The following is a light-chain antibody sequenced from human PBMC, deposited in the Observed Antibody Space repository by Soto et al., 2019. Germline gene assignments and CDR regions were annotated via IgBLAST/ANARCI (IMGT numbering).Light chain of an antibody. CDR1: SSDVGGYNY. J-gene: IGLJ1*01. CDR3: SSYASRTLVV. Sequence: QSALTQPASVSGSPGQSITISCTGTSSDVGGYNYVSWYQQYPGKAPKLMIYDVSNRPSGVSNRFSGSKSGNTASLTISGLQADDEADYHCSSYASRTLVVFGTGTKVTVL. CDR2: DVS. V-gene: IGLV2-14*01.